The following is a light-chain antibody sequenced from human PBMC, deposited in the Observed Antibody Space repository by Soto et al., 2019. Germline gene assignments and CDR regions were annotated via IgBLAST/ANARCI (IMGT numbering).Light chain of an antibody. J-gene: IGKJ1*01. V-gene: IGKV2-30*01. CDR3: MQDTHRPLP. CDR1: QSLVYSDGNTY. Sequence: VVMTQSPLSLPVTLGQPASISCRSSQSLVYSDGNTYLNWFHQRPGQSPRRLIYKASNRDSGVPDRFSGGGSGTDFAVKIGRVEAKDGGGDCRMQDTHRPLPFGEGGKVDIK. CDR2: KAS.